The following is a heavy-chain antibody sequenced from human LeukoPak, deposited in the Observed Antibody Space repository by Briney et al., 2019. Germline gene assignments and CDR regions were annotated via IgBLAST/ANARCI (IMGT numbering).Heavy chain of an antibody. CDR1: GFTFSSYG. D-gene: IGHD5-18*01. CDR3: ARGSFGGYSYGYFDY. CDR2: MWYDGSNK. V-gene: IGHV3-33*01. Sequence: GRSLRLSCAASGFTFSSYGMHWVRQAPGKGLEWVAVMWYDGSNKYYADSVKGRFTISRDNSKNTLYLQMNSLRAEDTAVYYCARGSFGGYSYGYFDYWGQGTLVTVSS. J-gene: IGHJ4*02.